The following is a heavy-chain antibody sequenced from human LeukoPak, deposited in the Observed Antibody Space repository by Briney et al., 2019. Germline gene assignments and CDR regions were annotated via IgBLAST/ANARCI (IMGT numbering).Heavy chain of an antibody. CDR3: AREPGGDFWSGYYKGNWFDP. CDR1: GGSISSYY. Sequence: SETLSLTCTVSGGSISSYYWSWIRQPPGKGLEWIGYIYYSGSTNYNPSLKSRVTISVDTSKNQFSLKLRSVTAADTAVYYCAREPGGDFWSGYYKGNWFDPWGQGTLVTVSS. D-gene: IGHD3-3*01. CDR2: IYYSGST. V-gene: IGHV4-59*01. J-gene: IGHJ5*02.